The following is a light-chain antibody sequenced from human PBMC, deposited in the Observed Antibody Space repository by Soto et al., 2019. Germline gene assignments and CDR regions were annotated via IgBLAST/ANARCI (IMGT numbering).Light chain of an antibody. CDR3: QQCGSSPPNKFT. CDR1: QSVSSSY. V-gene: IGKV3-20*01. J-gene: IGKJ4*01. Sequence: EIVLTQSPGTLSLSPGERATLSCRASQSVSSSYLAWYQQKPGQAPRLLIYGASSRATGIPDRFSGSGSGTDFTLTISRLEPEDFAVYYCQQCGSSPPNKFTFGGGTKVEIK. CDR2: GAS.